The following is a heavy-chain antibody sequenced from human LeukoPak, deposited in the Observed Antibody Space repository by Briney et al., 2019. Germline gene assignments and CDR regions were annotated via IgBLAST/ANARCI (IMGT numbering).Heavy chain of an antibody. CDR2: ISNDGSNK. CDR1: GLTFSSYG. J-gene: IGHJ4*02. Sequence: PGGSLRLSCAASGLTFSSYGMHWVRQAPGKGLEWVAAISNDGSNKYYTDSAEGRFTIFRDNSKNTLYLQMNSLRAEDTAVYYCAKGSGGICYTAADYWGQGTLVTVSS. CDR3: AKGSGGICYTAADY. D-gene: IGHD2-15*01. V-gene: IGHV3-30*18.